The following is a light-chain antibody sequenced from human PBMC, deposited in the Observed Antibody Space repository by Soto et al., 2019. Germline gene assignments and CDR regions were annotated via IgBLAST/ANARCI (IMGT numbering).Light chain of an antibody. V-gene: IGKV1-5*01. CDR3: QHTTDFT. CDR1: SSSKW. Sequence: DIQMTQSPSTLSASVGDTVTMTCRSSSKWLAWYQKKPGKAPKLLIYDVSTLERGVPPRFSGSTSRAESTLTITGLQPDDLRTYYCQHTTDFTFGKGTKVDIK. CDR2: DVS. J-gene: IGKJ2*01.